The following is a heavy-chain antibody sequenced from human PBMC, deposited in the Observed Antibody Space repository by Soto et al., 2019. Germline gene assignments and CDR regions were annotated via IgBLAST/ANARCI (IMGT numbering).Heavy chain of an antibody. J-gene: IGHJ4*02. CDR2: IYYSGIT. Sequence: QLQLQESGPGLVKPSETLSLTCTVSDGSISTSDYYWGWIRQPPGKGLEWIASIYYSGITHYGTSLKSRVTISIDTSKNQFSLKLTSLTAADTAVYYCARHPAGLRYFDYWGTGTLVTVSS. V-gene: IGHV4-39*01. CDR1: DGSISTSDYY. D-gene: IGHD3-9*01. CDR3: ARHPAGLRYFDY.